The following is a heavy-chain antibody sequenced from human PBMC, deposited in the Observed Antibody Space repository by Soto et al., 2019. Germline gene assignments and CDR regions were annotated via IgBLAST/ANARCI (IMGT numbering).Heavy chain of an antibody. CDR1: GGTFSSYG. Sequence: GASVKVSCKASGGTFSSYGISWVRQAPGQGLEWMGWISAYNGNTNYAQKLKGRVTMTTDTSTSTAYMELRSLRSDDTAVYYCAREMGVIGAPGYTWFDPWGQGALVTVSS. V-gene: IGHV1-18*01. CDR3: AREMGVIGAPGYTWFDP. CDR2: ISAYNGNT. J-gene: IGHJ5*02. D-gene: IGHD1-26*01.